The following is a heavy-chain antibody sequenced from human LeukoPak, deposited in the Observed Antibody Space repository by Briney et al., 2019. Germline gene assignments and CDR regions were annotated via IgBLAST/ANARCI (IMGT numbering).Heavy chain of an antibody. V-gene: IGHV1-18*01. CDR2: ISAYNGNT. J-gene: IGHJ4*02. CDR3: ARVGLGYGSSTSCYFDY. D-gene: IGHD2-2*01. CDR1: GYTFTSYG. Sequence: GASVKVSCKASGYTFTSYGISWVRQAPGQGLEWMGWISAYNGNTNYAQKLQGRVTMTTDTSTSTAYMELRSLRSDDTAVYYCARVGLGYGSSTSCYFDYWGQGTLVTVSS.